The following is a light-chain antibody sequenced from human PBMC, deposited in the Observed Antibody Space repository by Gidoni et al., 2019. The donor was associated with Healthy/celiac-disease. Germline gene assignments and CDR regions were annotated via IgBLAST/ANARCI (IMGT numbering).Light chain of an antibody. CDR2: ASS. V-gene: IGKV1-39*01. Sequence: DIQMTQSPSALSASVGDRVTITCRASQSIISYLNWYQQKPGKAPKLLIYASSSLQSGVPSMFSSSGSVTDSTLTISILQPEDFATYYCQHSYSTPWTFXQXTKVEIK. CDR3: QHSYSTPWT. CDR1: QSIISY. J-gene: IGKJ1*01.